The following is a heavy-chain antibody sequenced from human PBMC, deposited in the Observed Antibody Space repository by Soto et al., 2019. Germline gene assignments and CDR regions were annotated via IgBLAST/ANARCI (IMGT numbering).Heavy chain of an antibody. Sequence: QVQLVQSGPEVKKPGSSVKVSCKASGGTFRNYPINWVRQAPGQGLEWMGSIFPLTDIPDYAQNFQARLTISADRSTSTAYMELNSLTSDDTAMYFCARGPLVVLNYFPSWGQGTLVTVSS. CDR2: IFPLTDIP. CDR1: GGTFRNYP. J-gene: IGHJ4*02. V-gene: IGHV1-69*02. CDR3: ARGPLVVLNYFPS.